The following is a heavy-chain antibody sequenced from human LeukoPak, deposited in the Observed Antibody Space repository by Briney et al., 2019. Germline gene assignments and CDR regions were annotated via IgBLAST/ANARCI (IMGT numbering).Heavy chain of an antibody. CDR2: INWNGGST. V-gene: IGHV3-20*04. CDR1: GFTFDDYG. CDR3: ARDRSMGIAVAGRPFDP. J-gene: IGHJ5*02. Sequence: GGSLRLSCAASGFTFDDYGMSWVRQAPGKGLEWVSGINWNGGSTGYADSVKGRFTISRDNAKNSLYLQMNSLRAEDTALYYCARDRSMGIAVAGRPFDPWGQGTLVTVTS. D-gene: IGHD6-19*01.